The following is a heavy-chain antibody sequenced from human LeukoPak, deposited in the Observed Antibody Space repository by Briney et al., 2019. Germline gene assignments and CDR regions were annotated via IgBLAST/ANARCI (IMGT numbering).Heavy chain of an antibody. V-gene: IGHV3-23*01. CDR2: ISGSGDRT. D-gene: IGHD6-25*01. Sequence: GGSLTLSCAASGFSFSSYGMSWVRQAPGQGLVWVSAISGSGDRTSYADSVKGRFTISRHNPRNTLYLQLNSLRAEDTAVYYCAKIQRYFDYWGQGALVTVSS. CDR3: AKIQRYFDY. J-gene: IGHJ4*02. CDR1: GFSFSSYG.